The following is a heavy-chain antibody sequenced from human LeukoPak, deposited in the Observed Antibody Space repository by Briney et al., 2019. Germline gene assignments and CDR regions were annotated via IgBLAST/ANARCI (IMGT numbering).Heavy chain of an antibody. Sequence: GGSLRLSCAASGFTFSSYGMHWVRQAPGKGLEWVAVIWYDGTNKYYAGSVKGRFTISRDNAKNSLYLQMNSLRAEDTAVYYCARDGPYSGYVSDYWGQGTLVTVSS. CDR1: GFTFSSYG. CDR2: IWYDGTNK. V-gene: IGHV3-33*01. CDR3: ARDGPYSGYVSDY. J-gene: IGHJ4*02. D-gene: IGHD5-12*01.